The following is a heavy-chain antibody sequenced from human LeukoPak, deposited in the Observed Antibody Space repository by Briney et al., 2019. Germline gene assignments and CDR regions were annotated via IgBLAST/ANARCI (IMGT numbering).Heavy chain of an antibody. CDR3: AREYSGSYYYGMDV. CDR1: GGSFSGYY. V-gene: IGHV4-34*01. J-gene: IGHJ6*02. D-gene: IGHD1-26*01. CDR2: INHSGST. Sequence: PSETLSLTCAVYGGSFSGYYWSWIRQPPGKGLEWIGEINHSGSTNYNPSLKSRVTISVDTSKNQFSLKLSSVTAADTAVYYCAREYSGSYYYGMDVWGQGTTVTVSS.